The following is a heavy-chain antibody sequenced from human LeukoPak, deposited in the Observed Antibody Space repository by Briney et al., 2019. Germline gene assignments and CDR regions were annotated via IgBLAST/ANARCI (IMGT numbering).Heavy chain of an antibody. V-gene: IGHV5-51*01. J-gene: IGHJ3*02. CDR3: ARRSVTSAFDI. CDR2: IYPGDSDI. Sequence: TPGESLKISCKGSGYTFSSYWIAWVRQMPGKGLEWMGIIYPGDSDIRYSPSSQGQVTISAGKSISTAYLQWSSLKASDIAMYYCARRSVTSAFDIWGQGTMVTVSS. D-gene: IGHD4-17*01. CDR1: GYTFSSYW.